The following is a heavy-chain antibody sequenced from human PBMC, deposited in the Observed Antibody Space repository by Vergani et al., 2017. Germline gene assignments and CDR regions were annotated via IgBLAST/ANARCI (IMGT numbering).Heavy chain of an antibody. CDR2: IYHSGST. CDR3: ARGDLSPCFDY. J-gene: IGHJ4*02. V-gene: IGHV4-59*06. CDR1: GGSISSYS. Sequence: QVQLQESGPGLVKPSETLSLTCTVSGGSISSYSWSWIRQPPGKGLEWIGYIYHSGSTYYNPSLKSRVTISVDTSKNQFSLKLSSVTAADTAVYYCARGDLSPCFDYWGQGTLVTVSS.